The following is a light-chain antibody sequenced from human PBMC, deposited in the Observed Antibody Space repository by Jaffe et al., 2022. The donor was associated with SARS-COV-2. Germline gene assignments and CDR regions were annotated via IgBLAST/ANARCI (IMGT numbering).Light chain of an antibody. CDR3: QQSYSNPRT. V-gene: IGKV1-39*01. CDR1: QSISFY. Sequence: DIQMTQSPPSLSASVGDRVTITCRASQSISFYLNWFQQKPGKAPKLLIYAASTLQSGVPSRFSGSGSGTDFTLSISSLQPEDFATYYCQQSYSNPRTFGQGTKVEIK. J-gene: IGKJ1*01. CDR2: AAS.